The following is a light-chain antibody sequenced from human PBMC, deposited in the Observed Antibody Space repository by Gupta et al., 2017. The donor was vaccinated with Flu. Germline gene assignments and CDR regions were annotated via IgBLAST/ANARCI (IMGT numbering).Light chain of an antibody. CDR3: QQYNDRTPWT. V-gene: IGKV3-15*01. Sequence: EIMMTQSPATLSVSPGERVTLSCRASQSVSGNLAWYQQKPGQAPRLLIYGSSTRATGVAARFSGSGAGTEFTLTISSLQSEDVAVYYCQQYNDRTPWTFGQGTKVEIK. J-gene: IGKJ1*01. CDR2: GSS. CDR1: QSVSGN.